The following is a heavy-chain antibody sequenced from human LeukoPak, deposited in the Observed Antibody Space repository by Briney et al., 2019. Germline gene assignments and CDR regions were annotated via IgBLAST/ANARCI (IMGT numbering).Heavy chain of an antibody. CDR3: ARAPTIFGVVITNYYMDV. J-gene: IGHJ6*03. Sequence: ASVKVFCKASGYTFTSYGISWVRQAPGQGLEWIGWISAYNGNTNYAQKLQGRVTMTTDTSTSTAYMELSSLRSEDTAVYYCARAPTIFGVVITNYYMDVWGKGTTVTVSS. D-gene: IGHD3-3*01. CDR2: ISAYNGNT. V-gene: IGHV1-18*01. CDR1: GYTFTSYG.